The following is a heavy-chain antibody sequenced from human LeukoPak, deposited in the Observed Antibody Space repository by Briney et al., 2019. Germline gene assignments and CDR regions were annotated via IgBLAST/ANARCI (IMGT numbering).Heavy chain of an antibody. CDR2: INPNSGGT. D-gene: IGHD6-19*01. CDR3: ARDRPGYSSGWYSDY. Sequence: ASVKVSCKASGYTFTGYYMHWVRQAPGQGLEWMGWINPNSGGTNYAQKFQGRVTMTRDTSISTAYTELSRLRSDDTAVYYCARDRPGYSSGWYSDYWGQGTLVTVSS. CDR1: GYTFTGYY. J-gene: IGHJ4*02. V-gene: IGHV1-2*02.